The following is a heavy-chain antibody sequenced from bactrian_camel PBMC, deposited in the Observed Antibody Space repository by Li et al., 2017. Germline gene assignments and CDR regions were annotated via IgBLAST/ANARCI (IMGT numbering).Heavy chain of an antibody. CDR1: GYVSSRHC. D-gene: IGHD3*01. Sequence: HVQLVESGGGSVQSGGSLRLTCTHSGYVSSRHCMGWYRQTPGKAREGIAGIRRDGDAYYVDSVKGRFTISQGHPGDAKNTVYLQMNNLKTEDTGMYYCAAGTRIIVGDYCDGITDWGQGTQVTVS. CDR2: IRRDGDA. J-gene: IGHJ4*01. V-gene: IGHV3S9*01. CDR3: AAGTRIIVGDYCDGITD.